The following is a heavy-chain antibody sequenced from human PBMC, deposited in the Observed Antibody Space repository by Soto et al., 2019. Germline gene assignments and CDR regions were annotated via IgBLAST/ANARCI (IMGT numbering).Heavy chain of an antibody. D-gene: IGHD1-26*01. Sequence: QVQLVESGGGVVQPGRSLRLSCAASGFTFSIYEMHWFRQAPGKGLEWVAVLLYDGSNKYYADSVEGRFTISRDISKSTLYLQMDSLKTEDSAVYYCARGGNRKFDYWGRGTLVAVPS. J-gene: IGHJ4*02. CDR1: GFTFSIYE. CDR3: ARGGNRKFDY. V-gene: IGHV3-30-3*01. CDR2: LLYDGSNK.